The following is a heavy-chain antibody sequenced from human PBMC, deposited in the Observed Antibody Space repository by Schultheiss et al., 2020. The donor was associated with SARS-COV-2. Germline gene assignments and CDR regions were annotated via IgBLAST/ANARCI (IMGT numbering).Heavy chain of an antibody. J-gene: IGHJ4*02. V-gene: IGHV3-33*01. D-gene: IGHD1-7*01. CDR3: ARGIYNWNYGNYFDY. CDR1: GFTFSSYG. Sequence: GGSLRLSCAASGFTFSSYGMHWVRQAPGKGLEWVAVIWYDGSNKYYADSVKGRFTISRDNSKNTLYLQMNSLRAEDTAVYYCARGIYNWNYGNYFDYWGQGTLVTVSS. CDR2: IWYDGSNK.